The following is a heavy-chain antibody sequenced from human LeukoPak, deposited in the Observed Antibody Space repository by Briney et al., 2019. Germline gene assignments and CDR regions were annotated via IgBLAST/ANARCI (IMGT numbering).Heavy chain of an antibody. CDR1: GFTFTRYD. J-gene: IGHJ5*02. V-gene: IGHV1-8*01. Sequence: ASVKVSCRASGFTFTRYDINWVRQASGQGLEWMGWMNPNNGNTGYAQKFQGRVTMTRDTYTSTAYMELRGLRPEDTAVYYCVRDAEGAGISVNFWFDPWGQGPLVPVSS. CDR2: MNPNNGNT. D-gene: IGHD1-14*01. CDR3: VRDAEGAGISVNFWFDP.